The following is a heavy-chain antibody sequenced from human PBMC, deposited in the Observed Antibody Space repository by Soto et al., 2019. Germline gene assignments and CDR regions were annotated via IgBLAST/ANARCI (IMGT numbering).Heavy chain of an antibody. CDR1: GGSISSYY. J-gene: IGHJ5*02. D-gene: IGHD3-10*01. Sequence: PSETLSLTCTVSGGSISSYYWSWIRQPPGKGLEWIGYIYYSASTNYNPSLKSRVTISVDTSKNQFSLKLSSVTAADTAVYYCARVRHSYGNWLDPGGQGTLVTVSS. V-gene: IGHV4-59*01. CDR3: ARVRHSYGNWLDP. CDR2: IYYSAST.